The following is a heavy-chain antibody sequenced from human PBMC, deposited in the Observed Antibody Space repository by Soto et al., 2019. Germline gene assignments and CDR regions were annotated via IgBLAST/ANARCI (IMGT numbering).Heavy chain of an antibody. CDR2: ISNNGDTA. CDR3: ATSRVFIVATVTLLDS. D-gene: IGHD5-12*01. V-gene: IGHV3-23*01. Sequence: EVQLLESGGGLVQPGGSLTLSCATSGFTFSSYAMVWVRQAAEKGLEWVASISNNGDTAYYADSVKGRFTISRGNSENTLYLQMNGLRAHDTALYFCATSRVFIVATVTLLDSWGQGTQVTVSS. J-gene: IGHJ4*02. CDR1: GFTFSSYA.